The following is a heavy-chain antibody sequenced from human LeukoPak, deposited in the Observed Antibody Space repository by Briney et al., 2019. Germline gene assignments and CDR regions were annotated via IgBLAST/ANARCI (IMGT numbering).Heavy chain of an antibody. CDR1: GFTFSRYW. CDR2: LYSAGST. J-gene: IGHJ4*02. D-gene: IGHD2-15*01. V-gene: IGHV3-53*01. Sequence: PGGSLRLSCAASGFTFSRYWMSWVRQAPGKGLEWVSILYSAGSTYYADSVKGRFTISRDNSKNTLFLQMNSLRVEDSAVYYCASGGMGARKFYSDPFHYWGQGTLVTVSS. CDR3: ASGGMGARKFYSDPFHY.